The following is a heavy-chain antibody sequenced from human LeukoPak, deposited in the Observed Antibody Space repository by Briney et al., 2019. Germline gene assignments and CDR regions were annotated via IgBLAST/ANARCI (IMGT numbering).Heavy chain of an antibody. D-gene: IGHD3-9*01. Sequence: GGSLRLSCAASGFTFSSYAMHWVRQAPGKGLEWVSVISYDGSNKYYADSVKGRFTISRDNSKTTLYLQMNSLRAEDTAVYYCARDYPYYDILTGYYDFDYWGQGTLVTVSS. V-gene: IGHV3-30-3*01. CDR3: ARDYPYYDILTGYYDFDY. J-gene: IGHJ4*02. CDR2: ISYDGSNK. CDR1: GFTFSSYA.